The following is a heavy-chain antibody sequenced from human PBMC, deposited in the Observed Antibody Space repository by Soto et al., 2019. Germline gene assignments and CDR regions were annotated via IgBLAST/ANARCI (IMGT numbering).Heavy chain of an antibody. CDR2: ISSSSSTI. D-gene: IGHD4-4*01. Sequence: QPGGSLRLSCAASGFTFSSYSMNWVRQAPGKGLEWVSYISSSSSTIYYADSVKGRFTISRDNAKNSLYLQMNSLRDEDTAVYYCARDPDTTVPTRTSWVGYYYGMDVWGQGTTVTVSS. CDR1: GFTFSSYS. CDR3: ARDPDTTVPTRTSWVGYYYGMDV. V-gene: IGHV3-48*02. J-gene: IGHJ6*02.